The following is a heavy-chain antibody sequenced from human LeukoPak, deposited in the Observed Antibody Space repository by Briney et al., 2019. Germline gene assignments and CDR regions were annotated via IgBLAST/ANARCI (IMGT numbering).Heavy chain of an antibody. D-gene: IGHD6-19*01. CDR2: ISYDGSNK. CDR3: AKDLIAVAGIDY. Sequence: PGGSLRLSCAASGFTFSSYGMHWVRQAPGKGLEWVAVISYDGSNKYYADSVKGRFTISRENSEHTLYLQMNSLKPEDTALYYCAKDLIAVAGIDYWGQGTLVTVSS. CDR1: GFTFSSYG. V-gene: IGHV3-30*18. J-gene: IGHJ4*02.